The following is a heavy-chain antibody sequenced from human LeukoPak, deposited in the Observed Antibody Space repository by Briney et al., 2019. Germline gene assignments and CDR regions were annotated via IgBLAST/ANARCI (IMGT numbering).Heavy chain of an antibody. CDR3: AGDMRGRTVYYDFWSGHDGGYFDY. CDR1: GGSISSGDYY. J-gene: IGHJ4*02. V-gene: IGHV4-30-4*08. D-gene: IGHD3-3*01. Sequence: KTSETLSLTCTVSGGSISSGDYYWSWIRQPPGKGLEWIGYIYYSGSTYYNPSLKSRVTISVDTSKNQFSLKLSSVTAADTAVYYCAGDMRGRTVYYDFWSGHDGGYFDYWGQGTLVTVSS. CDR2: IYYSGST.